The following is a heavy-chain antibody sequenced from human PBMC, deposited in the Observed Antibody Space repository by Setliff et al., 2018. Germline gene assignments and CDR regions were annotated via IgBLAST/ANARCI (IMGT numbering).Heavy chain of an antibody. CDR1: GFSFSRYE. J-gene: IGHJ4*02. Sequence: PGGSLRLSCAASGFSFSRYEMIWVRQAPGKGLEWVSKTHIDGITVYSDSVKGRSIIYRDNARNSLHLQMNSLRAEDTAIYFCARASKGLYCGSDCFYTFDSWGPGTLVTVSS. CDR3: ARASKGLYCGSDCFYTFDS. V-gene: IGHV3-48*03. D-gene: IGHD2-21*02. CDR2: THIDGITV.